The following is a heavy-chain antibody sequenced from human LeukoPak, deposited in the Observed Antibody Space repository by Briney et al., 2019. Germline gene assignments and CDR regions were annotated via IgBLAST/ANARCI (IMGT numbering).Heavy chain of an antibody. CDR2: ISPDGRTI. Sequence: GGSLRLSCAASGFSFSDYYMTWLRHTPGTGLEWISYISPDGRTIYYADSVRGRFTISRDNAKNSVYLQVNSLRAEDTAVYYCAGASQFGFLPGGWSAPWAHGTPV. J-gene: IGHJ5*02. CDR1: GFSFSDYY. V-gene: IGHV3-11*04. CDR3: AGASQFGFLPGGWSAP. D-gene: IGHD3-3*01.